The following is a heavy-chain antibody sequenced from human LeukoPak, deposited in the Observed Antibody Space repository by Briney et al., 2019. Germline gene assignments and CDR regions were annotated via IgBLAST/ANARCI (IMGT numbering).Heavy chain of an antibody. J-gene: IGHJ4*02. CDR2: IYYSGST. CDR1: GGSISSGGYY. D-gene: IGHD3-22*01. V-gene: IGHV4-31*03. Sequence: SQTLSLTCTVSGGSISSGGYYWSWIRQHPGKGLEWIGYIYYSGSTYYNPSLKSRVTISVDTSKNQFSLKLSSVTAADTAVYYCARAQYYYDSSGYYPYYFDYWGQGSLVIVSP. CDR3: ARAQYYYDSSGYYPYYFDY.